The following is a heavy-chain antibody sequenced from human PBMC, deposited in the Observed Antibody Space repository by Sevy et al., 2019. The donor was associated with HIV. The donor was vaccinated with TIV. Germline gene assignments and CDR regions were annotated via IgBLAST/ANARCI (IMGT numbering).Heavy chain of an antibody. Sequence: GGSLRLSCAASGFTFSSYGMHWVRQAPGKGLEWVAVISYDGSNKYYADSVKGRFTISRDNSKNTLYLQMNSLRAEDTAVYSCAKGELSPDYYYYGMDVWGQGTTVTVSS. CDR2: ISYDGSNK. CDR3: AKGELSPDYYYYGMDV. J-gene: IGHJ6*02. D-gene: IGHD1-26*01. V-gene: IGHV3-30*18. CDR1: GFTFSSYG.